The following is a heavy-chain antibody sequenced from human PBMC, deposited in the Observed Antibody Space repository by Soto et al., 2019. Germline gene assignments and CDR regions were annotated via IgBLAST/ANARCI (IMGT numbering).Heavy chain of an antibody. CDR2: IIPIFGTA. D-gene: IGHD6-6*01. CDR3: ARAVQLEDYYYYGMDV. V-gene: IGHV1-69*01. CDR1: GGTFSSYA. J-gene: IGHJ6*02. Sequence: VKVSCKASGGTFSSYAISWVRQAPGQGLEWMGGIIPIFGTANYAQKFQGRVTITADESTSTAYMELSSLRSEDTAVYYCARAVQLEDYYYYGMDVRGQGTTVTVSS.